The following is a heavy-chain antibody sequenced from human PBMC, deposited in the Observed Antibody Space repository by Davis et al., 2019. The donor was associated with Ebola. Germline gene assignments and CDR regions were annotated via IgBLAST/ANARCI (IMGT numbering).Heavy chain of an antibody. J-gene: IGHJ4*02. D-gene: IGHD2-15*01. CDR1: GNTISTYT. CDR3: ARLGYCSGGSCYHFDY. V-gene: IGHV1-2*06. CDR2: INPNSGGT. Sequence: AASVKVSCKASGNTISTYTIDWVRQAPGQGLEWMGRINPNSGGTNYAQKFQGRVTMTRDTSISTAYMELSRLRSDDTAVYYCARLGYCSGGSCYHFDYWGQGTLVTVSS.